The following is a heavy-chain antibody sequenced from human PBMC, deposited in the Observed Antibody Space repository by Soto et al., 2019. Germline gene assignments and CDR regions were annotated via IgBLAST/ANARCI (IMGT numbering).Heavy chain of an antibody. V-gene: IGHV1-18*01. CDR3: ARDFTKSSRWPYYFDY. J-gene: IGHJ4*02. CDR2: ISAYSGST. Sequence: QVQLVQSGAEVKKPGASVKVSCRASGYTFTTYGISWVRQAPGQGLEWMGWISAYSGSTKFAQKLQGRVTMTTDTSTTTAYMELRSLTSDDTAVYYRARDFTKSSRWPYYFDYWGQGTLVTVSS. D-gene: IGHD6-13*01. CDR1: GYTFTTYG.